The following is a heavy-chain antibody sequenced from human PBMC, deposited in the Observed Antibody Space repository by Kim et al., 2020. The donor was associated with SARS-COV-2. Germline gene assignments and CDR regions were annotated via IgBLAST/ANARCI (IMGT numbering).Heavy chain of an antibody. D-gene: IGHD4-17*01. CDR2: ISYEGSIQ. CDR1: GFTFNNYG. V-gene: IGHV3-30*18. J-gene: IGHJ4*02. CDR3: AKDPRLFKLTTTMTAGVLG. Sequence: GGSLRLSCAASGFTFNNYGMHWVRQAPGKGLEWVSFISYEGSIQYYADSVKGRFTISRDYSKNMLFLQMTSLRAEDTGVYYCAKDPRLFKLTTTMTAGVLGWGQGTPVTVSS.